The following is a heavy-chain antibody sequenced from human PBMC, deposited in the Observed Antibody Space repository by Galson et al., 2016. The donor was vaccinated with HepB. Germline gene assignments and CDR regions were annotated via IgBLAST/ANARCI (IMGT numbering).Heavy chain of an antibody. CDR3: SRDRHRLSQNTVIGL. CDR2: IYSNGDT. D-gene: IGHD2/OR15-2a*01. CDR1: GFTVSNNY. Sequence: SLRLSCAASGFTVSNNYMKWVRQAPGKGLEWVSLIYSNGDTRYADSVKGRFTISRDNFKNTVYLHMNNLRAEDKAMYYCSRDRHRLSQNTVIGLWGQGTLGTVSS. V-gene: IGHV3-53*01. J-gene: IGHJ4*02.